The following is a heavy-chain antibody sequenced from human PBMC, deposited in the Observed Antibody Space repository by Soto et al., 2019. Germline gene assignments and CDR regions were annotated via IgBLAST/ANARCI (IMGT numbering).Heavy chain of an antibody. Sequence: QVQLEESGGGVGQPGRSLRLSCAASGFTFGHYAMHWVRQAPGKGLEWLAIISYDGDNEYYAGSVRGRFTISRDNSKNTLFLQTNNLRHEDTAVYYCAKDGGPVYCNRPGFSAKRFDYWGQGTLVTVSS. J-gene: IGHJ4*02. D-gene: IGHD2-2*01. CDR3: AKDGGPVYCNRPGFSAKRFDY. CDR2: ISYDGDNE. V-gene: IGHV3-30*14. CDR1: GFTFGHYA.